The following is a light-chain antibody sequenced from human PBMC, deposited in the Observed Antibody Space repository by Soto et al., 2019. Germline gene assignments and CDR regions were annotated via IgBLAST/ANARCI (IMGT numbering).Light chain of an antibody. J-gene: IGKJ4*01. V-gene: IGKV3-15*01. CDR3: QQYNNWPLT. Sequence: EIVMTQSPATLSVSPGERATLSCRASQSVSSDLAWYEQKPGQAPRLLIYGASTRATGIPARFSGSGSGTGFTLAISSLQSEDFAVYYGQQYNNWPLTFGGGTKVDIK. CDR2: GAS. CDR1: QSVSSD.